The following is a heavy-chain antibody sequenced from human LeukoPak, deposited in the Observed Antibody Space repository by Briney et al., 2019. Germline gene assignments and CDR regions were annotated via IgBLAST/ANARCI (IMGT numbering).Heavy chain of an antibody. D-gene: IGHD2-2*01. J-gene: IGHJ4*02. V-gene: IGHV1-69*05. CDR2: IIPIFGTA. CDR1: GGTFSSYA. CDR3: ASGPRYEAFDY. Sequence: GASVKVSCKASGGTFSSYAISWVRQAPGQGLEWMGGIIPIFGTANYAQKFQGRVTITTDESTSTAYMELSSLRSEDTAVYYCASGPRYEAFDYWGQGTLVTVSS.